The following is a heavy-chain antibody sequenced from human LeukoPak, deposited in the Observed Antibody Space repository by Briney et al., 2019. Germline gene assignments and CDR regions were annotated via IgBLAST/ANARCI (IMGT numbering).Heavy chain of an antibody. CDR2: INASADAT. D-gene: IGHD1-14*01. V-gene: IGHV3-23*01. CDR3: AKEGIGSTATFFDY. J-gene: IGHJ4*02. CDR1: GFTYNTFA. Sequence: GGSLRLSCAASGFTYNTFAMNWVRRPPGKGLEWVASINASADATYYADSVRGPFAISRDNSKNVVYLQMNSVSAEDTAEYYCAKEGIGSTATFFDYWGQGILVTVSS.